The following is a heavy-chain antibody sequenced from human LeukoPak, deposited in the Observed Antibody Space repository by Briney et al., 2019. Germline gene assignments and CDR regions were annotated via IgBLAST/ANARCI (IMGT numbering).Heavy chain of an antibody. CDR2: IYTSGST. CDR3: ARDCGLSGSGSYYTNWFDP. V-gene: IGHV4-4*07. J-gene: IGHJ5*02. D-gene: IGHD3-10*01. Sequence: SETLSLTCTVSGGSISSYYWSWIRQPAGKGLEWIGRIYTSGSTNYNPSLKSRVTMSVDTSKNQFSLKLSSMTAADTAVYYCARDCGLSGSGSYYTNWFDPWGQGTLVTVSS. CDR1: GGSISSYY.